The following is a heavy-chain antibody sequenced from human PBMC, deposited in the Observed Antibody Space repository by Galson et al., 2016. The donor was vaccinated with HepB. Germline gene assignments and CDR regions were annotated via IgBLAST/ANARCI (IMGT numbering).Heavy chain of an antibody. Sequence: SVKVSCKAAGYTFTSYDINWVRQATGQGLEWMGWMNTNSGITGYAQSGITGYAQKFQGRVTMTRDTSINTAYLELSSLRYEDTAVYYCAVGPLAPYYRSLGHWGQGTLVTVPS. CDR2: MNTNSGITGYAQSGIT. J-gene: IGHJ4*02. D-gene: IGHD3-10*01. CDR1: GYTFTSYD. CDR3: AVGPLAPYYRSLGH. V-gene: IGHV1-8*01.